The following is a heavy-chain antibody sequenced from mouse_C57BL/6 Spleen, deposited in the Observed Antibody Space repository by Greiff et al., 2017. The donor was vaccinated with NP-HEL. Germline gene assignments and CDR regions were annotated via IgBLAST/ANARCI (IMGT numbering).Heavy chain of an antibody. CDR3: ARSEDYDRFAY. V-gene: IGHV1-54*01. D-gene: IGHD2-4*01. Sequence: VQLQQSGAELVRPGTSVKVSCKASGYAFTNYLIEWAKQRPGQGLEWIGVINPGSGGTNYNEKFKGKATLTADKSSSTAYMQLSSLTSEDSAVYFCARSEDYDRFAYWGQGTLVTVSA. J-gene: IGHJ3*01. CDR2: INPGSGGT. CDR1: GYAFTNYL.